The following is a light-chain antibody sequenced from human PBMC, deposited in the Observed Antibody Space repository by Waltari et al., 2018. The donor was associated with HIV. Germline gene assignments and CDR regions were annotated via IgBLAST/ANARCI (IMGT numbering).Light chain of an antibody. CDR3: CSYVSEIVPCV. J-gene: IGLJ3*02. CDR2: DIS. V-gene: IGLV2-23*02. CDR1: SSAVGAYHL. Sequence: QTALTQPASVSGSPGQSIPHSCPGTSSAVGAYHLVSWYQQHPGKAPRLIIYDISERPAGVANRFTGSKSGNTASLTISGLQAEDEADYYCCSYVSEIVPCVFGGGTKLTVL.